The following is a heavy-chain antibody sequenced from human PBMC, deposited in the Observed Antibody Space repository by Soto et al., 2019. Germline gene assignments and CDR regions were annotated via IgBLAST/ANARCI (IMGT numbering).Heavy chain of an antibody. J-gene: IGHJ3*01. CDR2: INNVGSST. V-gene: IGHV3-11*01. D-gene: IGHD6-19*01. Sequence: QVQLVESGGGLVKPGGSLRLSCAASGFTFSDYYMTWIRQAPGKGLEWVSCINNVGSSTYYADSVKGRFTISRDNTKKSLYLQMNSLRSEDTAVYYCARSPPSISFRSGLDAFDFWGHGTMVTVSS. CDR1: GFTFSDYY. CDR3: ARSPPSISFRSGLDAFDF.